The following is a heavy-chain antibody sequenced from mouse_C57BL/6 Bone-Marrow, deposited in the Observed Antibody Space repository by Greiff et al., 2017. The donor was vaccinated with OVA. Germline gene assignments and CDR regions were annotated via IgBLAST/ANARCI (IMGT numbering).Heavy chain of an antibody. CDR1: GYTFTDYY. CDR3: ARGGSFAY. J-gene: IGHJ3*01. V-gene: IGHV1-26*01. CDR2: INPNNGGT. Sequence: EVQLQQSGPELVKPGASVKISCKASGYTFTDYYMNWVKQSPGKSLEWIGDINPNNGGTSYNQKFKGKATLTVDKSSSTAYMELRSLTSEDSAVYYCARGGSFAYWGQGTLVTVSA.